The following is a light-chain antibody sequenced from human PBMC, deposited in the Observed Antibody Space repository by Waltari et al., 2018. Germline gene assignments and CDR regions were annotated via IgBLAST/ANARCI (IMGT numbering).Light chain of an antibody. CDR2: EVS. J-gene: IGLJ3*02. Sequence: QSALTQPASVSGSLGQSITISCLGTNNDIGNYNYVSWYQQFPGGAPRLIIYEVSNRPSRISSRFSGSKSGMTASLTISGLQADDEATYYCCSHTNIGTWVFGGGTTLTVL. CDR3: CSHTNIGTWV. CDR1: NNDIGNYNY. V-gene: IGLV2-14*01.